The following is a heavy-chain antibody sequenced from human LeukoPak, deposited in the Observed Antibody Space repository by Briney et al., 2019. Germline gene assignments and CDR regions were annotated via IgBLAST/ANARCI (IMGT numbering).Heavy chain of an antibody. CDR1: GGSISSYY. V-gene: IGHV4-59*01. D-gene: IGHD2-2*01. CDR2: IYYSGST. CDR3: AREGRYCSSTSCYGGWFDP. J-gene: IGHJ5*02. Sequence: SETLSLTCTDSGGSISSYYWSWIRQPPGKGLEWIGYIYYSGSTNYNPSHKSRVTISVDTSKNQFSLKLSSVTAADTAVYYCAREGRYCSSTSCYGGWFDPWGQGTLVTVSS.